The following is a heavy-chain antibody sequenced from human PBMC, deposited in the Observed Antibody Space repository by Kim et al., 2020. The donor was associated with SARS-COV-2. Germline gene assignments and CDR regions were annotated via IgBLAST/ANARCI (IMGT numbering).Heavy chain of an antibody. CDR2: IHSSGST. D-gene: IGHD2-2*01. CDR1: GGSIGSSNNF. CDR3: ARHTMPAAAWDDAFDI. V-gene: IGHV4-39*01. J-gene: IGHJ3*02. Sequence: SETLSLTCTVSGGSIGSSNNFWGWIRQPPGKGLEWIGSIHSSGSTYFNPSLESRITLSVDTSKNQFSLRLGSVTAADTAVYYCARHTMPAAAWDDAFDIWGQGTQVSVSS.